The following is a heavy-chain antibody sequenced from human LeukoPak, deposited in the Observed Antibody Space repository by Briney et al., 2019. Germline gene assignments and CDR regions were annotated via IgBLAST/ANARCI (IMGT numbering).Heavy chain of an antibody. CDR1: GGSISSGGYY. J-gene: IGHJ4*02. D-gene: IGHD6-13*01. Sequence: PSETLSLTCTVSGGSISSGGYYWSWIRQHPGKGLEWIGYIYYSGSTYYNPSLKSRVTISVDTSKNQFSLKLSSVTAADTAVYYCARHIVQQLAFDYWGQGTLVTVSS. CDR2: IYYSGST. CDR3: ARHIVQQLAFDY. V-gene: IGHV4-31*03.